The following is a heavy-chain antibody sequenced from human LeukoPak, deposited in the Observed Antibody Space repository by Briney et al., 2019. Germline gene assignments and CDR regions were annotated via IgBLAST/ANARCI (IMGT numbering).Heavy chain of an antibody. D-gene: IGHD5-18*01. CDR2: ISYDGSNK. J-gene: IGHJ4*02. CDR1: GFTFSSYA. CDR3: ARDDNTAMVPLDY. Sequence: PGGSLRLSCAASGFTFSSYAMHWVRQAPGKGLEWVAVISYDGSNKYYADSVKGRFTISRDNSKNTLYLQMNSLRAEDTAVYYCARDDNTAMVPLDYWGQGTLVTVYS. V-gene: IGHV3-30*04.